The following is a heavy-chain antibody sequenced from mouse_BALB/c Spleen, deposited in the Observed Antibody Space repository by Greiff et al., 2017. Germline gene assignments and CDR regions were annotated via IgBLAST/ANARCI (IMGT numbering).Heavy chain of an antibody. Sequence: QVQLQQSGAELARPGASVKLSCKASGYTFTDYYINWVKQRTGQGLEWIGEIYPGSGNTYYNEKFKGKATLTADKSSSTAYMQLSSLTSEDSAVYFCAIIYYDYAMDYWGQGTSVTVSS. V-gene: IGHV1-77*01. CDR3: AIIYYDYAMDY. CDR1: GYTFTDYY. CDR2: IYPGSGNT. D-gene: IGHD2-4*01. J-gene: IGHJ4*01.